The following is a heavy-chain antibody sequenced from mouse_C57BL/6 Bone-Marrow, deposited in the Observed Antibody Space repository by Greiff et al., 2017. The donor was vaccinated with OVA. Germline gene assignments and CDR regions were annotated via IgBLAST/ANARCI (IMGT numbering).Heavy chain of an antibody. V-gene: IGHV1-69*01. CDR1: GYTFTSYW. Sequence: QVQLQQPGAELVKPGASVKLSCKASGYTFTSYWMHWVKQRPGQGLEWIGEIDPSDSYTNYNQKFKGKSTLTVDKSSSTAYMQLSSLTSEDSAVYYCAGPWFAYWGQGTLVTVSA. J-gene: IGHJ3*01. CDR2: IDPSDSYT. CDR3: AGPWFAY.